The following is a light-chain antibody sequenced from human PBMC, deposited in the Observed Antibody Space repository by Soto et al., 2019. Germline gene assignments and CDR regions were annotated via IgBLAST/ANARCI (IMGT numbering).Light chain of an antibody. J-gene: IGKJ3*01. Sequence: EIVMTQSPATLSVSPGERATLSCRASQSVSTNLAWFQQRPGQAPRLLIYAASTRATGIPARFSGSGSGTEFTLTISSLQSEDFAVYYCMQALQTPFTFGPGTKVDI. CDR3: MQALQTPFT. V-gene: IGKV3-15*01. CDR2: AAS. CDR1: QSVSTN.